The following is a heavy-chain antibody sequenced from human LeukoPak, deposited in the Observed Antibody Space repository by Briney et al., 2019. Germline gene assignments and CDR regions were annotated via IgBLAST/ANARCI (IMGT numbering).Heavy chain of an antibody. CDR2: IYYSGST. CDR3: TRRDFGSGRRDY. Sequence: SETLSLTCTVSGGSISSGAYYWGWIRQPPGKGLEWIGDIYYSGSTSYNPSLKSRATISVDTSKDQFSLKLSSVTAADTAVYYCTRRDFGSGRRDYWGQGTLVTVSS. V-gene: IGHV4-39*01. D-gene: IGHD3-10*01. J-gene: IGHJ4*02. CDR1: GGSISSGAYY.